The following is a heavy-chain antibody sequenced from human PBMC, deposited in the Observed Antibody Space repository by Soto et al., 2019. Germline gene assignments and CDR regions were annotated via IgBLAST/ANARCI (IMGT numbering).Heavy chain of an antibody. Sequence: SETLSLTCTVSGGSINNHYWSWIRQPPGQGLEWIGYIYYSGSTNYNPSLKSRVTMSVDTSKNQFSLKLSSLTAADTAIYYCARAYWFFDYWGQGTLVTVSS. D-gene: IGHD2-8*02. CDR3: ARAYWFFDY. CDR2: IYYSGST. CDR1: GGSINNHY. J-gene: IGHJ4*02. V-gene: IGHV4-59*11.